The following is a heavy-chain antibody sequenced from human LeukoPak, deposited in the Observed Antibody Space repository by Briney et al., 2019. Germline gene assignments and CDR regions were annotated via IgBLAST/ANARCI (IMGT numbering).Heavy chain of an antibody. V-gene: IGHV3-74*01. J-gene: IGHJ4*02. CDR3: ASSLFGIRDY. CDR2: INSDGSIT. D-gene: IGHD3-16*01. CDR1: GFTFSSYW. Sequence: GGSLRLSCAASGFTFSSYWLHWVRQAPGKGLVWVSRINSDGSITDYAGSAKGRFTISRDNAKNTLCLQMNSLRDEDTAVYYCASSLFGIRDYWGQGTLVTVSS.